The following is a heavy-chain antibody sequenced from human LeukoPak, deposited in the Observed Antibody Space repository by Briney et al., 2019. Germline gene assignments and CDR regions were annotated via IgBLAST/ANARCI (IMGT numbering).Heavy chain of an antibody. CDR1: GGSISNYY. J-gene: IGHJ5*02. V-gene: IGHV4-59*08. CDR2: IYSIGST. CDR3: ARHPTALVSYGFDP. D-gene: IGHD5-18*01. Sequence: PSETLSLTCTVSGGSISNYYWSWIRQPPGKGLEWIGYIYSIGSTNYNPSLKSRVTISVDTSKNQFSLKLSSVTAADTAIYYCARHPTALVSYGFDPWAREPWSPSPQ.